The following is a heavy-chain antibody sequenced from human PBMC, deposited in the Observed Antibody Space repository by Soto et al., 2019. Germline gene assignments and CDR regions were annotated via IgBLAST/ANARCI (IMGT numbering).Heavy chain of an antibody. Sequence: GGSLRLSCAASGFTFSSYAMSWVRQAPGKGLEWVSAISGSGGSTYYADSVKGRFTISRDNSKNTLYLQMNSLRAEDTAVYYCAKDFWSGSNYYYYYMDGWGKGTTVTVSS. CDR1: GFTFSSYA. CDR3: AKDFWSGSNYYYYYMDG. J-gene: IGHJ6*03. D-gene: IGHD3-3*01. CDR2: ISGSGGST. V-gene: IGHV3-23*01.